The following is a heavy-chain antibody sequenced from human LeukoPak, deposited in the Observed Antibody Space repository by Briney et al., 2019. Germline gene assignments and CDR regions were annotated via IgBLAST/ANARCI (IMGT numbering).Heavy chain of an antibody. V-gene: IGHV3-74*01. CDR2: ISTDGSST. D-gene: IGHD2-21*02. J-gene: IGHJ4*02. Sequence: GRSLRLSCAASGFTFSSYWMHWVRQAPGKGLVWVSRISTDGSSTSYADSVKGRFSMSRDNAKNTMYLQMNSLGADDTAVYYCARATYCGSDCYKGFDYWGQGTLVTVSS. CDR3: ARATYCGSDCYKGFDY. CDR1: GFTFSSYW.